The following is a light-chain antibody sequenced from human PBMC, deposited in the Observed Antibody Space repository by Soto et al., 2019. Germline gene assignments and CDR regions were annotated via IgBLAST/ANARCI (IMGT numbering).Light chain of an antibody. Sequence: EIVLTQSPGTLSLSPGERATLSCRASQSFRSNYLAWYQQTPGQAPRLLIYGVSSRASGIPDRFSGSVSGTDFTLTISRLEPEDSAVYYCQQYDRIPGFTFGGGTKVEI. CDR1: QSFRSNY. V-gene: IGKV3-20*01. J-gene: IGKJ4*01. CDR3: QQYDRIPGFT. CDR2: GVS.